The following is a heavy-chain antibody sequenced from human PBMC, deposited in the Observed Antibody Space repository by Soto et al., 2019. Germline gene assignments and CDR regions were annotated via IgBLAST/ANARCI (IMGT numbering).Heavy chain of an antibody. V-gene: IGHV3-30*18. CDR2: ISYDGSNK. CDR3: AKDLRLIFGVVTPIKDYYYYGMDV. D-gene: IGHD3-3*01. J-gene: IGHJ6*02. Sequence: GGSLRLSCAASGFTFSSYGMHWVRQAPGKGLEWVAVISYDGSNKYYADSVKGRFTISRDNSKNTLYLQMNSLRAEDTAVYYCAKDLRLIFGVVTPIKDYYYYGMDVWGQGTTVTVSS. CDR1: GFTFSSYG.